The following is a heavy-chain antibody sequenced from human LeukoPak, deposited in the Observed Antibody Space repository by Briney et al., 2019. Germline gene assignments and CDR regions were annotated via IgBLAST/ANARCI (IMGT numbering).Heavy chain of an antibody. D-gene: IGHD4-11*01. Sequence: GGSLRLSCAASGFTFSAYSMNWVRQAPEKGLEWVSYIGSSSSPIYYADSVKGRFTISRDNAKNSLYLQMDSLRAEDTAVYYCARDQAYSFDYWGQRTLVTVSS. CDR2: IGSSSSPI. J-gene: IGHJ4*02. CDR1: GFTFSAYS. V-gene: IGHV3-48*01. CDR3: ARDQAYSFDY.